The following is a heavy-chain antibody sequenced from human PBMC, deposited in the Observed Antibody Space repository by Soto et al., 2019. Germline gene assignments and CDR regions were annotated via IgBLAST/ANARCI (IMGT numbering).Heavy chain of an antibody. Sequence: SVKISCKASGGPFSRYAISWVRQAPGQGLEWMGGIIPIFGTANYAQKFQGRVTITADDSTNTAYMELSSLVSEDTAVYYCARAASPAPEAGVTTFYYYGLDVWGQGTTVTVSS. D-gene: IGHD4-4*01. CDR2: IIPIFGTA. CDR3: ARAASPAPEAGVTTFYYYGLDV. V-gene: IGHV1-69*13. CDR1: GGPFSRYA. J-gene: IGHJ6*02.